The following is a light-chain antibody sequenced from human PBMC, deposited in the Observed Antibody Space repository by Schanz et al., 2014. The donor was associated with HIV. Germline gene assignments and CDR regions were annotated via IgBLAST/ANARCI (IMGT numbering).Light chain of an antibody. J-gene: IGKJ4*01. CDR1: QSVSSS. CDR2: DAS. CDR3: QQYVSVPVT. Sequence: EVVMTQSPATLSVSPGERATLSCRASQSVSSSLAWYQQKPGQAPRLLIYDASNRATGIPARFSGSGSGTDFTLTISSLQAEDVAVYYCQQYVSVPVTFGGGTKMEIK. V-gene: IGKV3D-15*01.